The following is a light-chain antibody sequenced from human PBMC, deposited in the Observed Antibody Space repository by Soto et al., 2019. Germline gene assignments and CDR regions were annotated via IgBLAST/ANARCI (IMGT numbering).Light chain of an antibody. J-gene: IGKJ2*01. CDR3: QQYRKEST. CDR2: KAS. CDR1: QNVSNW. Sequence: DGEMTQSPSTLPTSIGDRVTINCRASQNVSNWLAWYQQKPGKAPKLLIYKASRLESGVPSRLSAGGSGTDFTLTINSLQSDDFATYFCQQYRKESTFGQGTKLEIK. V-gene: IGKV1-5*03.